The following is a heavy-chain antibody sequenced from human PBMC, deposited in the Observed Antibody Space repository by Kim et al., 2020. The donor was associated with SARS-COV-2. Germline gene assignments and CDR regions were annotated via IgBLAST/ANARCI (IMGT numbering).Heavy chain of an antibody. CDR3: ARDPLEHPVPLGYYYYYGMDV. Sequence: SETLSLTCTVSGGSISSGGYYWSWIRQHPGKGLEWFGYIYYSGSTYYNPSLKSRVTISVDTSKNQFSLKLSSVTAADTAVYYCARDPLEHPVPLGYYYYYGMDVWGQGTTVTVSS. V-gene: IGHV4-31*03. CDR1: GGSISSGGYY. CDR2: IYYSGST. D-gene: IGHD1-1*01. J-gene: IGHJ6*02.